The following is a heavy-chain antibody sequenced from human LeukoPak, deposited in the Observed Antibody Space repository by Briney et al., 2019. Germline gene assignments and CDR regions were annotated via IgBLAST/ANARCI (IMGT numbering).Heavy chain of an antibody. J-gene: IGHJ6*03. Sequence: PGGSLRLSCAASGFTFSSYSMNWVRQAPGKGLEWVSYISMRSSHIYYADSVKGRFTISRDNAKNSLYLEMNSLRAEDTAVYYCARVDCSSTSCPSGDYMDVWGKGTTVTVSS. CDR1: GFTFSSYS. D-gene: IGHD2-2*01. V-gene: IGHV3-48*01. CDR3: ARVDCSSTSCPSGDYMDV. CDR2: ISMRSSHI.